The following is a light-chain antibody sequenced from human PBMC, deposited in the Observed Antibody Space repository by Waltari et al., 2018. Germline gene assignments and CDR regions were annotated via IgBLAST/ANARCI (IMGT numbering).Light chain of an antibody. V-gene: IGKV1-NL1*01. J-gene: IGKJ2*01. CDR1: QDISSA. Sequence: IQMTQSPSSLSASVGAKVTITCRASQDISSALAWYQQKPGKAPKLLVYAPSRLEAGVPSRCSGSGSGAEYTLIISGLQPEDFATYYCQQYRSPPPGYSFGQGTRLQI. CDR3: QQYRSPPPGYS. CDR2: APS.